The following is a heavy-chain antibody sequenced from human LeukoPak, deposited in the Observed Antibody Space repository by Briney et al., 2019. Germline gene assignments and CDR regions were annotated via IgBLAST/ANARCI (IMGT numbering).Heavy chain of an antibody. Sequence: ASVTVSCKASGYTFTGYYMHGVRQAPGQGLEGMGWINPNSGGTNYAQKFQGRVTMTRDTSISTAYMELSRLRSDDTAVYYCARATPVSLAAAGTFDYWGQGTLVTVSS. D-gene: IGHD6-13*01. CDR3: ARATPVSLAAAGTFDY. J-gene: IGHJ4*02. CDR1: GYTFTGYY. V-gene: IGHV1-2*02. CDR2: INPNSGGT.